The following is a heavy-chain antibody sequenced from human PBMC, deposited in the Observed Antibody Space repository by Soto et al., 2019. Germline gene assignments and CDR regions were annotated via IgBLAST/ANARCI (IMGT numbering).Heavy chain of an antibody. D-gene: IGHD2-15*01. CDR3: ATIVADTGFDAFDI. CDR1: GFTFSSYG. Sequence: GGSLRLSCAASGFTFSSYGMHWVRQAPGKGLEWVAVISYDGSNKYYADSVKGRFTISRDNSKNTLYLQMNSLRAEDTAVYYCATIVADTGFDAFDIWGQGTMVTVS. V-gene: IGHV3-30*03. CDR2: ISYDGSNK. J-gene: IGHJ3*02.